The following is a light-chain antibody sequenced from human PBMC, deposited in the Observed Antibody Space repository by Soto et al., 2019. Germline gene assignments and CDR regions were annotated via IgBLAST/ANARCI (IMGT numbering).Light chain of an antibody. Sequence: DIQMTQSPSTLSASVGDRVTITCRASQSISSWLAWYQQKPGKAPKLLIYDASSLGSGVPSRFSGSGSGTDFTLTISCLQSEDFATYYCQQYYSYPTFGQGTKVDIK. V-gene: IGKV1-5*01. CDR1: QSISSW. CDR2: DAS. CDR3: QQYYSYPT. J-gene: IGKJ1*01.